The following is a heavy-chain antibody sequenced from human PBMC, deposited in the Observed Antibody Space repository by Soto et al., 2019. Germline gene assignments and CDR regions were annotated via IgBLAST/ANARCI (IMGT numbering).Heavy chain of an antibody. D-gene: IGHD3-16*02. CDR3: ARGPLDDYIWGSYRYLQDSWFDP. V-gene: IGHV4-34*01. CDR1: GGSFSGYY. Sequence: PSETLSLTCAVYGGSFSGYYWSWIRQPPGKGLEWIGEINHSGSTNYNPSLKSRVTISVDTSKNQFSLKLSSVTAADTAVYYCARGPLDDYIWGSYRYLQDSWFDPWGQGTLVTVSS. CDR2: INHSGST. J-gene: IGHJ5*02.